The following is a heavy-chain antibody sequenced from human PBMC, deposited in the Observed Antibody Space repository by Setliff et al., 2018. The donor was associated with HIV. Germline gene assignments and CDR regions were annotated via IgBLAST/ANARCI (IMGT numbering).Heavy chain of an antibody. V-gene: IGHV1-8*02. CDR2: MNPNSGNT. CDR1: GYTFTNYD. J-gene: IGHJ5*02. CDR3: ARGHLDYNFWDEVLGNWFDP. D-gene: IGHD3-3*01. Sequence: ASVKVSCKASGYTFTNYDINWVRQAPGQGLEWMGRMNPNSGNTGYAQKFQGRVTMTRNTSIRTAYMELSSLRSEDTAVYYCARGHLDYNFWDEVLGNWFDPWGQGTLVTVSS.